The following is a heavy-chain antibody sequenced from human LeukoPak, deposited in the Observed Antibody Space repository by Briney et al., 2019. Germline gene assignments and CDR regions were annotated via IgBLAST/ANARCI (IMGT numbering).Heavy chain of an antibody. V-gene: IGHV3-21*01. CDR2: ITGSSRYM. CDR1: GFTFSSYS. Sequence: GGSLRLSCAASGFTFSSYSMNWVRQAPGKGLEWVSSITGSSRYMYYADSVKGRFTISRDNAKNSLFLQMNSLRAEDTAVYYCAREYDFWSGYYGYWGQGTLVTVSS. J-gene: IGHJ4*02. CDR3: AREYDFWSGYYGY. D-gene: IGHD3-3*01.